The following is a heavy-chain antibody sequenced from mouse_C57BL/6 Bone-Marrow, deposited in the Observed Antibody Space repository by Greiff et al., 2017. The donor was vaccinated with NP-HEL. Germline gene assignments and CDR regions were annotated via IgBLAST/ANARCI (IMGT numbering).Heavy chain of an antibody. D-gene: IGHD1-1*01. J-gene: IGHJ1*03. CDR3: TTDYYGSSFYWYFDV. CDR2: IDPEDGDT. CDR1: GFNIKDYY. Sequence: VQLQQPGAELVRPGASVKLSCTASGFNIKDYYMHWVKQRPEQGLEWIGRIDPEDGDTEYAPKFQGKATMTADTSSNTAYLQLSSLTSEDTAVYYCTTDYYGSSFYWYFDVWGTGTTVTVSS. V-gene: IGHV14-1*01.